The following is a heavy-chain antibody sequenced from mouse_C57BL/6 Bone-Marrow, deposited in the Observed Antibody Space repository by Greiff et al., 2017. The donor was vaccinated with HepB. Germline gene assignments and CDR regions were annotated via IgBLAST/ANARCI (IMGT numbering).Heavy chain of an antibody. Sequence: EVQRVESGGGLVQPGGSLKLSCAASGFTFSDYYMYWVHQTPEKRLEWVAYISNGGGSTYYPDTVKGRFTISRDNAKNTLYLQMSRLKSEDTAMYYCARHEVYYGSPLAYWGQGTLVTVSA. CDR2: ISNGGGST. V-gene: IGHV5-12*01. J-gene: IGHJ3*01. CDR1: GFTFSDYY. D-gene: IGHD1-1*01. CDR3: ARHEVYYGSPLAY.